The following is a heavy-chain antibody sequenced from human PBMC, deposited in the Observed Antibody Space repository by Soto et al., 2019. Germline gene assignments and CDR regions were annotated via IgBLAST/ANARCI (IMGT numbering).Heavy chain of an antibody. CDR3: ARDFIDWDDAFDI. Sequence: GGSLRLSCAASGFTFSSYSMNWVRQAPGKGLEWVSYISSSSSTIYYADSVKGRFTISRDNAKNSLYLQMNSLRAEDTAVYYCARDFIDWDDAFDIWGQGTMVTVSS. J-gene: IGHJ3*02. V-gene: IGHV3-48*04. CDR2: ISSSSSTI. D-gene: IGHD3-9*01. CDR1: GFTFSSYS.